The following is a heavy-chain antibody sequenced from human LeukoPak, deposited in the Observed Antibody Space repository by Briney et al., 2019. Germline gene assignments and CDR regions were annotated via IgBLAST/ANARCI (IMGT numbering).Heavy chain of an antibody. D-gene: IGHD2-2*01. V-gene: IGHV3-21*01. CDR3: ARDSGIVVVPAAIGY. CDR2: ISSSSSYI. J-gene: IGHJ4*02. Sequence: GRSLRLSCAASGFTFSSYSMNWVRQAPGKGLEWVSSISSSSSYIYYADSVKGRFTISRDNAKNSLYLQMNSLRAEDTAVYYCARDSGIVVVPAAIGYWGQGTLVTVSS. CDR1: GFTFSSYS.